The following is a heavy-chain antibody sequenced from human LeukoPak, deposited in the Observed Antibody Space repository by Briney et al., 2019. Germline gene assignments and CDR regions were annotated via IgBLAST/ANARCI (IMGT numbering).Heavy chain of an antibody. Sequence: GGSLRLSCAASGFTFRSYWMSWVRQAPGKGLEWVAIINQEGSEKYYVDSVKGRFNISRDNAKNSLYLQKNSLRAEDTAVYYCARAITMVRGLIYYGMDVWGQGTTVTVSS. J-gene: IGHJ6*02. CDR1: GFTFRSYW. D-gene: IGHD3-10*01. V-gene: IGHV3-7*01. CDR3: ARAITMVRGLIYYGMDV. CDR2: INQEGSEK.